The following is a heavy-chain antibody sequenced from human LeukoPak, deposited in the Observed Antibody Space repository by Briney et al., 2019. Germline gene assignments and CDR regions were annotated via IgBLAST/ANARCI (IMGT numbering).Heavy chain of an antibody. Sequence: PSETLSLTCAVYGGPFSGYYWTWIRQPPGKGLEWIGEINHSGSTNYDPSLKSRVTISVDTSKNQFSLKLYSVTAADTAVYYCARAAADGLDVWGQGTTVTVSS. V-gene: IGHV4-34*01. CDR3: ARAAADGLDV. CDR1: GGPFSGYY. CDR2: INHSGST. J-gene: IGHJ6*02. D-gene: IGHD6-25*01.